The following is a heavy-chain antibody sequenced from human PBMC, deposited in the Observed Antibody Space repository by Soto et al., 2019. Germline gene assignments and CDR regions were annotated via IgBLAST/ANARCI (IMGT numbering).Heavy chain of an antibody. CDR1: GGSFSGYY. Sequence: SETLSLTCAVYGGSFSGYYWSWIRQPPGKGLEWIGEINHSGSTNYNPSLKSRVTISVDTSKNQFSLKLSSVTAADTAVYYCARRADFGVDYYYYYGMDVWGQGTTVTVSS. CDR3: ARRADFGVDYYYYYGMDV. V-gene: IGHV4-34*01. J-gene: IGHJ6*02. CDR2: INHSGST. D-gene: IGHD3-3*01.